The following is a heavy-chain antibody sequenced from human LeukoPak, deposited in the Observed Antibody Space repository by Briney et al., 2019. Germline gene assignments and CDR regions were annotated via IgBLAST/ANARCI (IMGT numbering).Heavy chain of an antibody. CDR1: GFTFSSYW. CDR3: ARDSNFLNLGAWGFDY. CDR2: IKQDGSEK. Sequence: GGSLRLSCAASGFTFSSYWMSWVRQAPGKGLEWVANIKQDGSEKYYVDSVKGRFTISRDNAKNSLYLQMNSLRAEDTAVYYCARDSNFLNLGAWGFDYWGQGTLVTVSS. V-gene: IGHV3-7*01. D-gene: IGHD3-16*01. J-gene: IGHJ4*02.